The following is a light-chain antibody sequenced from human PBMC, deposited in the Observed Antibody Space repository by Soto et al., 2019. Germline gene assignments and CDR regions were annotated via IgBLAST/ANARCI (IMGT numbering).Light chain of an antibody. CDR2: HDK. Sequence: SYELTQPPSVSVAPGQTARMTCGGENIGGKSVHWYQQKPGQAPVVVVFHDKDRPSGIPERFSGSNSGSAATLTIARVEAGDEADYSCQVWDSSSDEGVFGPGTKLTVL. CDR1: NIGGKS. CDR3: QVWDSSSDEGV. J-gene: IGLJ1*01. V-gene: IGLV3-21*02.